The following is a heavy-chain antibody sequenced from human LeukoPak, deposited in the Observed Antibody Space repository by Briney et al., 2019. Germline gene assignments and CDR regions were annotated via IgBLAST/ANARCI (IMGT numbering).Heavy chain of an antibody. CDR3: ARRYGDYYFDY. Sequence: GGSLRLSCAASGFTFDDYAMHWVRQAPGKGLEWVSGISWNSGSIGYADSVKGRFTISRDNAKNSLYLQMNSLRAEDTAVYYCARRYGDYYFDYWGQGTLVTVSS. J-gene: IGHJ4*02. CDR1: GFTFDDYA. V-gene: IGHV3-9*01. CDR2: ISWNSGSI. D-gene: IGHD4-17*01.